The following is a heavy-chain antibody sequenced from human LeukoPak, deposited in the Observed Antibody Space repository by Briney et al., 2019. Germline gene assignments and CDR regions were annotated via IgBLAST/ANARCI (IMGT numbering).Heavy chain of an antibody. Sequence: ASVKVSCKASGYTSTSYDINWVRQATGQGLEWMGWMNPNSGNTGYAQKFQGRVTMTTDTSTNTAYMDLRSLRSDDTAVYYCARGKTIRVADPFDYWGQGTLATVSS. D-gene: IGHD6-19*01. J-gene: IGHJ4*02. CDR1: GYTSTSYD. CDR2: MNPNSGNT. CDR3: ARGKTIRVADPFDY. V-gene: IGHV1-8*02.